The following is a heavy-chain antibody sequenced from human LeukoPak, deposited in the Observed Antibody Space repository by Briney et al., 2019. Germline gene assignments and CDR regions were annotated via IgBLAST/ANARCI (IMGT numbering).Heavy chain of an antibody. V-gene: IGHV1-2*06. CDR3: ARVFGRYCSSTSCYRSAFDI. J-gene: IGHJ3*02. CDR2: INPNSGGT. Sequence: ASVKVSCKASGYTFTGYYMHWVRQAPGQGLEWMGRINPNSGGTNYAQKFQGRVTMTRDTSISTAYMELSRLRSDDTAVYYCARVFGRYCSSTSCYRSAFDIWGQGTMVTVSS. CDR1: GYTFTGYY. D-gene: IGHD2-2*02.